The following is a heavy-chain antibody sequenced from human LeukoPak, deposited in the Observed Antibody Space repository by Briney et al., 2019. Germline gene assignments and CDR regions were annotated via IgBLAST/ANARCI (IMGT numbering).Heavy chain of an antibody. CDR3: ARERGATRGPFDY. Sequence: SQTLSLTCTVSGGSISSGSYYWNWIRQPAGKGLEWIGSIYYSGSTYYNPSLKSRVTISVDTSKNQFSLKLSSVTAADTAVYYCARERGATRGPFDYWGQGTLVTVSS. CDR1: GGSISSGSYY. J-gene: IGHJ4*02. D-gene: IGHD5-24*01. CDR2: IYYSGST. V-gene: IGHV4-39*07.